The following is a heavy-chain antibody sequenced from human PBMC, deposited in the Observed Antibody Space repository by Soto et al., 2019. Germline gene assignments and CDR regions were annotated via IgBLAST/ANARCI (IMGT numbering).Heavy chain of an antibody. CDR2: IYYSGST. CDR3: ARVGAIFGVVDL. D-gene: IGHD3-3*01. Sequence: SETLSLTCTVSGGSISSYYWSWIRQPPGKGLEWIGYIYYSGSTNYNPSLKSRVTISVDTSKNQFSLKLSSVTAADTAVYYCARVGAIFGVVDLWGQGXLVTVSS. J-gene: IGHJ5*02. V-gene: IGHV4-59*01. CDR1: GGSISSYY.